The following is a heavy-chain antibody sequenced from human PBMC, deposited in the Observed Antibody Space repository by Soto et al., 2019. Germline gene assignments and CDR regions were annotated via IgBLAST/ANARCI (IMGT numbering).Heavy chain of an antibody. J-gene: IGHJ6*02. D-gene: IGHD2-8*01. Sequence: SETLSLTCAVYGGSFSGYYWSWIRQPPGKGLEWIGEINHSGSTNYNPSLKSRVTISVDTSKNQFSLKLSSVTAADTAVYYCARERAGIVPSKRYYYYYGMDVWGQGTTVTVSS. CDR2: INHSGST. CDR1: GGSFSGYY. V-gene: IGHV4-34*01. CDR3: ARERAGIVPSKRYYYYYGMDV.